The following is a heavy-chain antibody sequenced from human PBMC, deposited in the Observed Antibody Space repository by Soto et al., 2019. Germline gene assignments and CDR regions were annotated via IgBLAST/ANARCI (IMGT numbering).Heavy chain of an antibody. CDR3: ARVGYYYDSSGYYLSFDY. CDR2: MNPNSGNT. Sequence: ASVKVSCKASGYTFTRYDINWVRQATGQGLEWMGWMNPNSGNTGYAQKVQGRVTMTRNTSISTAYMELSSLRSEDTAVYYCARVGYYYDSSGYYLSFDYWGQATLLTVSS. CDR1: GYTFTRYD. J-gene: IGHJ4*02. V-gene: IGHV1-8*01. D-gene: IGHD3-22*01.